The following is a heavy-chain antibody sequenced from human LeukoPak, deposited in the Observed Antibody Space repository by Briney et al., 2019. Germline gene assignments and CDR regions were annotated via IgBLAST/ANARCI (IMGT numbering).Heavy chain of an antibody. J-gene: IGHJ4*02. D-gene: IGHD1-26*01. V-gene: IGHV3-66*01. CDR2: IYSGGNT. CDR1: GFTVSSNY. Sequence: GGSLRLSCAASGFTVSSNYMSWVRQAPGKGLEWVSVIYSGGNTYYADSVKGRFTISRDNSKNTLYLLMNSLRAEDTAVYYCARGGSYYEWDYWGQGTLVTVSS. CDR3: ARGGSYYEWDY.